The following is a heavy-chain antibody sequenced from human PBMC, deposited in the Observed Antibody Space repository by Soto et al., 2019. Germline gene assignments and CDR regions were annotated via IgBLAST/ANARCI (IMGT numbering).Heavy chain of an antibody. CDR3: SRGYDYLIDY. D-gene: IGHD3-22*01. J-gene: IGHJ4*02. CDR2: INPDGSVK. V-gene: IGHV3-7*01. CDR1: GFTFRASW. Sequence: PGGSLRLSCAASGFTFRASWINWVLQTPGKGLEWVANINPDGSVKSYAESVKGRFTVSRDNAKNSLYLQMNSLRAEDKAVYSCSRGYDYLIDYWGQGTLVTVYS.